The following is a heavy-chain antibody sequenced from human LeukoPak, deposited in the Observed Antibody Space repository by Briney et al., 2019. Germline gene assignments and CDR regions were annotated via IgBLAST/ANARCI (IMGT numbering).Heavy chain of an antibody. D-gene: IGHD5-18*01. J-gene: IGHJ3*02. Sequence: PGGSLRLSCAASGFTFSTYAMHWVRQAPGKGLEWVAVISYDGSSKYYADSVKGRFTISRDNSKNTLYLQMNSLRAEVTAVYYCARARSSYGYGDAFDIWGQGTMVTVSS. CDR1: GFTFSTYA. V-gene: IGHV3-30*04. CDR3: ARARSSYGYGDAFDI. CDR2: ISYDGSSK.